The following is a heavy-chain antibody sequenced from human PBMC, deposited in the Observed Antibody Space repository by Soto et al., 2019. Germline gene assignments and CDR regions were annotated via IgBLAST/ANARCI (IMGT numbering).Heavy chain of an antibody. CDR1: GGSINNYY. D-gene: IGHD2-15*01. V-gene: IGHV4-59*01. J-gene: IGHJ6*02. CDR2: IYYTGSV. Sequence: PSETLSLTCSVSGGSINNYYWSWIRQPPGRGLEWNGYIYYTGSVNYNPSLKRRVTISVDTSKNQFSLKLRSVTAADTAMYYCVLFSLLCSGGNCYNFYYGLDVWGQGTTVTVSS. CDR3: VLFSLLCSGGNCYNFYYGLDV.